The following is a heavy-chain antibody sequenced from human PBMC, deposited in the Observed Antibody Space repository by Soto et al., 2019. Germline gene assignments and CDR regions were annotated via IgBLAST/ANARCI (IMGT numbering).Heavy chain of an antibody. CDR3: AKQRAGYGSGSDTFYFDF. J-gene: IGHJ4*02. Sequence: GGSLRLSCSTSGFTFSTYAMNWVRQAPGKGLEWVSALSGSGGTTYYADSVRGRFTISRDNSKNTLFLQMSSLRAEDTALYYCAKQRAGYGSGSDTFYFDFWGQGTLVTVPQ. D-gene: IGHD3-10*01. CDR2: LSGSGGTT. CDR1: GFTFSTYA. V-gene: IGHV3-23*01.